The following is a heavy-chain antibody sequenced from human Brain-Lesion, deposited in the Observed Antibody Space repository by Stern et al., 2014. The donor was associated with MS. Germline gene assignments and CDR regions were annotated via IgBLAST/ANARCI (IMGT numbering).Heavy chain of an antibody. V-gene: IGHV1-2*02. Sequence: DQLMESGAEVKKPGASVKVSCKTSGYIFTGYYIHWVRQAPGQGLEWMAWINPNTGGTKYAQKFQGRVTMSRDTSISTAYVELSSLTSDDTAVYYCARDQRGITIFGVVTDYYYLGMDVWGQGTTVTVSS. CDR1: GYIFTGYY. CDR2: INPNTGGT. CDR3: ARDQRGITIFGVVTDYYYLGMDV. J-gene: IGHJ6*02. D-gene: IGHD3-3*01.